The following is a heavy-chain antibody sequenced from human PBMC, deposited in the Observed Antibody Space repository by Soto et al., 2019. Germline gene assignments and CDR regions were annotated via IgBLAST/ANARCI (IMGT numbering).Heavy chain of an antibody. V-gene: IGHV1-18*01. D-gene: IGHD2-2*01. CDR3: ARDYCSSTSCYSGHYYGMDV. J-gene: IGHJ6*02. Sequence: ASVKVSCKASGYTFTSYGISWVRQAPGQGFEWMGWISAYNGNTNYAQKLQGRVTMTTDTSTSTAYMELRSLRSDDTAVYYCARDYCSSTSCYSGHYYGMDVWGQGTTVTVSS. CDR1: GYTFTSYG. CDR2: ISAYNGNT.